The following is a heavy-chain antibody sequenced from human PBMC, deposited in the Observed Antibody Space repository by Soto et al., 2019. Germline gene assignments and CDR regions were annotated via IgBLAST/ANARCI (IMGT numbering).Heavy chain of an antibody. V-gene: IGHV4-4*07. Sequence: SETLSLTCTVSGASISGFHWSWIRKSAGKGLEWIGRIYATGTTDYNPSLKSRVMMSVDTSKKKFSLKLRSVTAADTAVYYCVRDGTKTLRDWFDPWGQGISVTVSS. D-gene: IGHD1-1*01. CDR3: VRDGTKTLRDWFDP. J-gene: IGHJ5*02. CDR2: IYATGTT. CDR1: GASISGFH.